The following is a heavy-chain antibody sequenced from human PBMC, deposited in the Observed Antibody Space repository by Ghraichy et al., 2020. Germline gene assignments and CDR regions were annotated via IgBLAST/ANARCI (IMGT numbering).Heavy chain of an antibody. J-gene: IGHJ5*02. Sequence: TLSLTCTVSGGSITGYYWNWIRQSSGKGLEWVARMYFTGTTNYNPSLKDRVTMSVDASKSQFSLRMTSVTAADSGVYYCARDRRHRVQDTWFDPWGQGTLVIVSS. V-gene: IGHV4-4*07. D-gene: IGHD1-14*01. CDR2: MYFTGTT. CDR1: GGSITGYY. CDR3: ARDRRHRVQDTWFDP.